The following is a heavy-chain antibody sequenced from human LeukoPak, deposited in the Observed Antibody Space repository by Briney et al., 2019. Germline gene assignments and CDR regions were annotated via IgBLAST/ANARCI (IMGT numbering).Heavy chain of an antibody. CDR2: ISSSGSTI. CDR1: GFTFSSYE. J-gene: IGHJ4*02. Sequence: GGSLRLSCAASGFTFSSYEMNWVRQAPGKGLEWVSYISSSGSTIYYAGSVKGRFTISRDNAKNSLYLQMNSLRAEDTAVYYCASYSMVRGVIPFDYWGQGTLVTVSS. D-gene: IGHD3-10*01. CDR3: ASYSMVRGVIPFDY. V-gene: IGHV3-48*03.